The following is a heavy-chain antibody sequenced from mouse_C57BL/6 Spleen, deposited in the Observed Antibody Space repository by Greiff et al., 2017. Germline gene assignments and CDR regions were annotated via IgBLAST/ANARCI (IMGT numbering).Heavy chain of an antibody. CDR2: IYPGDGDT. Sequence: QVQLQQSGPELVKPGASVKISCKASGYAFSSSWMNWVKQRPGKGLEWIGRIYPGDGDTNYNGKFKGKATLTADKSSSTAYMQLSSLTSEDSAVYFCANYYGRSWGFAYWGQGTLVTVSA. D-gene: IGHD1-1*01. J-gene: IGHJ3*01. CDR3: ANYYGRSWGFAY. V-gene: IGHV1-82*01. CDR1: GYAFSSSW.